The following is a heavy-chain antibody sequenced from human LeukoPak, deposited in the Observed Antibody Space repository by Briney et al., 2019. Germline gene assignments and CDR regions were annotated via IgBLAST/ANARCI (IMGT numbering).Heavy chain of an antibody. CDR3: ARDRSEWSAEDNWFDP. D-gene: IGHD3-10*01. Sequence: SETLSLTCTVSGGSPTSYYWNWVRQFPGKRLEWIGYIYHTGTTTYNPSLPSRVALSIDTPTNQISLRLSSVTSADTAIYFCARDRSEWSAEDNWFDPWGQGIVVTVSS. CDR2: IYHTGTT. CDR1: GGSPTSYY. V-gene: IGHV4-59*12. J-gene: IGHJ5*02.